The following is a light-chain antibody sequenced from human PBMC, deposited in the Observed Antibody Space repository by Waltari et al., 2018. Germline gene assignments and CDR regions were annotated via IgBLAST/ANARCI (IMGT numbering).Light chain of an antibody. CDR1: QSVSSN. Sequence: EIVMTQSPATLSVSLGERATLSCRASQSVSSNLAWYQQKPGQAPRLLIYGASTRATGIPARFSGSGSGTEFTLTISSLQSEDFAVYYCQQSYSTPRTFGQGTKVEIK. V-gene: IGKV3D-15*01. CDR2: GAS. J-gene: IGKJ1*01. CDR3: QQSYSTPRT.